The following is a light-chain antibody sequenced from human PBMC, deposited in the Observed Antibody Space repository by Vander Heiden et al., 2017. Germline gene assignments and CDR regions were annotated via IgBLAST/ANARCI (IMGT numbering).Light chain of an antibody. V-gene: IGKV1-39*01. CDR1: QSISSY. Sequence: DRQMTQSPSSLSASVGDRVTITCRASQSISSYLNWYQQRPGKAPKLLIYTTSSLQSGVPSRFSGSGSETDFTLTISSLQPEDFATYYCQQSYSSPRTFGQGTKVEIK. CDR2: TTS. J-gene: IGKJ1*01. CDR3: QQSYSSPRT.